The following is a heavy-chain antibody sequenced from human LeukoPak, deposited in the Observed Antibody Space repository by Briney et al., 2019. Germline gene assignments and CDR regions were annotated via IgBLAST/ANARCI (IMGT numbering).Heavy chain of an antibody. Sequence: SETLSLTCTVSGGSISSYYWSWIRQPPGKGLEWIGYIYYSGSTNYNPPLKSRVTISVDTSKNQFSLKLSSVTAADTAVYYCARDLRGSYYYGPYDAFDIWGQGTMVTVSS. J-gene: IGHJ3*02. V-gene: IGHV4-59*01. CDR2: IYYSGST. CDR3: ARDLRGSYYYGPYDAFDI. D-gene: IGHD3-10*01. CDR1: GGSISSYY.